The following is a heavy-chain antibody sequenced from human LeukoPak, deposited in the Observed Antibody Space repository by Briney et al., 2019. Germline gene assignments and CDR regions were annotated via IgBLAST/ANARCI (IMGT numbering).Heavy chain of an antibody. CDR1: GYSFTSYW. D-gene: IGHD3-10*01. V-gene: IGHV5-51*01. Sequence: GESLKISCKGSGYSFTSYWIGWVRQMPGKGLEWMGIICPGDSDTRYSPSFQGQVTISADKSISTAYLQWSSLKASDTAMYYCARRAPYYYGSQNYYHGMDVWGQGTTVTVSS. CDR3: ARRAPYYYGSQNYYHGMDV. J-gene: IGHJ6*02. CDR2: ICPGDSDT.